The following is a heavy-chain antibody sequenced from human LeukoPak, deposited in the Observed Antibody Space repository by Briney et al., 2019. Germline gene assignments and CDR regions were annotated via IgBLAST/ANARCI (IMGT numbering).Heavy chain of an antibody. Sequence: ASVKVSCKASGYTFTSYYMHWVRQAPGQGLEWMGIINPSGGSTSYAQKFQGRVTMTRDMSTSTVYMELRSLRSDDTAVYYCARSLEQIWFRDPQLEFDYWGQGTLVTVSS. J-gene: IGHJ4*02. CDR2: INPSGGST. CDR3: ARSLEQIWFRDPQLEFDY. CDR1: GYTFTSYY. V-gene: IGHV1-46*01. D-gene: IGHD3-10*01.